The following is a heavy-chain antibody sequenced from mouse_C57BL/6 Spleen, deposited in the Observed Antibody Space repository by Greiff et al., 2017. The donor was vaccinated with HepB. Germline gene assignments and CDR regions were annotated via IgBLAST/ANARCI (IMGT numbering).Heavy chain of an antibody. CDR3: ARRDYYGSSDWYFDV. Sequence: VQLKESGPELVKPGASVKISCKASGYSFTGYYMNWVKQSPEKSLEWIGEINPSTGGTTYNQKFKAKATLTVDKSSSTAYMQLKSLTSEDSAVYYCARRDYYGSSDWYFDVWGTGTTVTVSS. CDR2: INPSTGGT. CDR1: GYSFTGYY. D-gene: IGHD1-1*01. V-gene: IGHV1-42*01. J-gene: IGHJ1*03.